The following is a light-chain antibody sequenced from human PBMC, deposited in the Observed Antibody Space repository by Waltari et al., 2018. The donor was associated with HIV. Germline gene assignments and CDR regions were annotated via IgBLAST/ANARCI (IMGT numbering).Light chain of an antibody. CDR2: GAS. V-gene: IGKV3-15*01. Sequence: VMTQPPATLSVSPGESATRSRRASQSVTSNLAWHQLKPGQAPRLLMYGASTRATGIPARFSGSASGTEFTLTISSLQSEDFAVYVCQQYDNWLSFGGGTKVEIK. CDR1: QSVTSN. CDR3: QQYDNWLS. J-gene: IGKJ4*01.